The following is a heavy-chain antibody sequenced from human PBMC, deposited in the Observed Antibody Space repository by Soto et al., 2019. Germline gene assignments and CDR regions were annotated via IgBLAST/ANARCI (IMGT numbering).Heavy chain of an antibody. CDR1: GFTFSSYD. Sequence: EVQLVESGGGLVQPGGSLRLSCAASGFTFSSYDMHWVRQATGKGLEWVSAIGTAGDTYYPGSVKGRFTISRENAKNSLYLQMNSLRAEDTAVYYCARGGEWGGSDDAFDIWGQGTMVTVSS. V-gene: IGHV3-13*01. CDR3: ARGGEWGGSDDAFDI. D-gene: IGHD5-12*01. J-gene: IGHJ3*02. CDR2: IGTAGDT.